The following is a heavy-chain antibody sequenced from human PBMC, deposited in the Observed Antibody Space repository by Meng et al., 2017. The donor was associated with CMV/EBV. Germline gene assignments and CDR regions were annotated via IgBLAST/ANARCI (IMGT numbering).Heavy chain of an antibody. CDR2: INPNSDGT. CDR3: ARDRILYSSGYQGYFQH. CDR1: GYTFTGYY. D-gene: IGHD3-22*01. J-gene: IGHJ1*01. V-gene: IGHV1-2*02. Sequence: ASVQVSCKASGYTFTGYYMHWVRQAPGQGLEWMGWINPNSDGTNYAQRFQGRVTMTRDTSISTAYMKLSRLRSDDTAVYYCARDRILYSSGYQGYFQHWGQGTLVTVSS.